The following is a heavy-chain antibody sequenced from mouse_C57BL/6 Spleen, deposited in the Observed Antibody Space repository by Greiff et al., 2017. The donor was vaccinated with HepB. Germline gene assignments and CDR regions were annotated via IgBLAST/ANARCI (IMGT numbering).Heavy chain of an antibody. V-gene: IGHV5-17*01. CDR2: ISSGSSTI. D-gene: IGHD1-1*01. J-gene: IGHJ2*01. CDR1: GFTFSDYG. Sequence: EVQRVESGGGLVKPGGSLKLSCAASGFTFSDYGMHWVRQAPEKGLEWVAYISSGSSTIYYADTVKGRFTISRDNAKNTLFLQMTSLRSEDTAMYYCARTHYYGSRGGYFDYWGQGTTLTVSS. CDR3: ARTHYYGSRGGYFDY.